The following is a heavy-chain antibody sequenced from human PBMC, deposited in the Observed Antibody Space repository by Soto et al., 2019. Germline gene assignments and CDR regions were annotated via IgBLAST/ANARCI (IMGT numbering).Heavy chain of an antibody. J-gene: IGHJ6*02. V-gene: IGHV3-21*01. Sequence: PGGSLRLSCAASGFTFSSYSMNWVRQAPGKGLEWVSSISSSSSYIYYADSVKGRFTISRDNAKNSLYLQMNSLRAEDTAVYYCARDYSSGWYSIDYYYGMDVWGQGNTVTVSS. CDR2: ISSSSSYI. CDR3: ARDYSSGWYSIDYYYGMDV. D-gene: IGHD6-19*01. CDR1: GFTFSSYS.